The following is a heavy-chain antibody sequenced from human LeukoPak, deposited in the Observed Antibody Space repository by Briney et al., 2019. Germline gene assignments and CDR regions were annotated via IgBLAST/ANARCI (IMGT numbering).Heavy chain of an antibody. J-gene: IGHJ6*03. D-gene: IGHD3-9*01. CDR1: GFTFSNRG. V-gene: IGHV3-30*02. CDR2: IRYDGITK. Sequence: PGGSLRLSCTASGFTFSNRGMHWVRQASGKGLEWVAFIRYDGITKYYADSVKGRFTISRDNSKNTLYLQMNSLRPEDTAVYYCAKTGSRGGTFRPSYYYYYMDVWGEGTTVTISS. CDR3: AKTGSRGGTFRPSYYYYYMDV.